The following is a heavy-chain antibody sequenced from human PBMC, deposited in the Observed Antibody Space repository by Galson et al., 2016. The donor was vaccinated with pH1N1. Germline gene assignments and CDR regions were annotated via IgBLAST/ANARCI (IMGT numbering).Heavy chain of an antibody. CDR1: GFTFSSYW. J-gene: IGHJ4*02. D-gene: IGHD1-26*01. Sequence: SLRLSCAASGFTFSSYWMSWVRQAPGKGLEWVANIKQDGSEIHYMGSVKGRFTISRDNAKSSVYLQMNSLRVEDTAVYYCARGNPPTSGSDYFDFWGQGTLVTVSS. CDR2: IKQDGSEI. V-gene: IGHV3-7*01. CDR3: ARGNPPTSGSDYFDF.